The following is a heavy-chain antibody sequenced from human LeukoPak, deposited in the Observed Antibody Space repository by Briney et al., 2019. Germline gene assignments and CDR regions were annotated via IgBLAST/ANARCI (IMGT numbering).Heavy chain of an antibody. CDR1: GYSISSGYY. Sequence: SETLSLTCTVSGYSISSGYYWGWIRQPPGKGLEWIGSIYHSGSTYYNPSLKSRVTISVDTSKYQFSLKLSSVTAADTAVYYCARDLNDAFDIWGQGTMVTVSS. CDR2: IYHSGST. V-gene: IGHV4-38-2*02. J-gene: IGHJ3*02. CDR3: ARDLNDAFDI.